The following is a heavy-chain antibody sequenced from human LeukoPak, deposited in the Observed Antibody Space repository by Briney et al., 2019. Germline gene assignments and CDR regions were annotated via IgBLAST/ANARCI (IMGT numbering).Heavy chain of an antibody. V-gene: IGHV1-69*04. Sequence: SVNVSCKASRRTFSSYAISWVRQAPGQGLEWVARIIPILGIANYAQKFQGRVTITTDESTSTAYMELSSLRSEDTAVYYCARHCVFLRDAFVIWGQGTMVTVS. D-gene: IGHD3/OR15-3a*01. CDR2: IIPILGIA. CDR3: ARHCVFLRDAFVI. CDR1: RRTFSSYA. J-gene: IGHJ3*02.